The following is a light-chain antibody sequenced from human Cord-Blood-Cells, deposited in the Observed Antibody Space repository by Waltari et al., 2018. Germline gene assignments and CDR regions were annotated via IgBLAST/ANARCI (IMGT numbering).Light chain of an antibody. V-gene: IGKV1-33*01. CDR3: QQYDNLLFT. Sequence: DIQMTQSPSSPSASVGERVTITCQASQDISNHLNWYQQKPGKAPKLLIYDASNLETGGPSRFSGSGSGTDFTFTISSLQPEDIATYYCQQYDNLLFTFGPGTKVDIK. CDR1: QDISNH. J-gene: IGKJ3*01. CDR2: DAS.